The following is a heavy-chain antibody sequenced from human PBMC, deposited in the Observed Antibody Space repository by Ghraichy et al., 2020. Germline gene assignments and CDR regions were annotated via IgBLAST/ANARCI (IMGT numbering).Heavy chain of an antibody. CDR2: ISSSSSYI. CDR1: GFTFSSYS. V-gene: IGHV3-21*01. Sequence: GGSLRLSCAASGFTFSSYSMNWVRQAPGKGLEWVSSISSSSSYIYYADSVKGRFTISRDNAKNSLYLQMNSLRAEDTAVYYCARGFSRWLVRWGFFDYWGQGTLVTVSS. CDR3: ARGFSRWLVRWGFFDY. D-gene: IGHD6-19*01. J-gene: IGHJ4*02.